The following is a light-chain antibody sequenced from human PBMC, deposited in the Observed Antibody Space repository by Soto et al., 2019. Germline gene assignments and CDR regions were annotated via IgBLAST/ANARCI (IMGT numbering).Light chain of an antibody. V-gene: IGLV2-14*01. Sequence: QSALTQPASVSGSPGQSITISCTGTSSDVGGYNYVSWYQQHPGKAPKFMIYEVSNRPSGVSSRFSGSKSGNTASLTISGLQAEDEADYYCSSYTSNSTRVFGTGTKLTVL. CDR3: SSYTSNSTRV. CDR2: EVS. J-gene: IGLJ1*01. CDR1: SSDVGGYNY.